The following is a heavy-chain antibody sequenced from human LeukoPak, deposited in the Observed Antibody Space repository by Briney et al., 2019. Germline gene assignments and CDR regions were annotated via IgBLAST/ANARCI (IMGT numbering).Heavy chain of an antibody. CDR2: IRYDGSNK. D-gene: IGHD2-15*01. Sequence: SGGSLRLSCAASGFTFSSYGMHWVRQAPGKWLEWVAFIRYDGSNKYYANSVKGRFTISRDNSKNTLYLQMNSLRAEDTAVYYCAKGDSIPLGYCSGGSCYSAWFDHWGQGTLVTVSS. CDR3: AKGDSIPLGYCSGGSCYSAWFDH. V-gene: IGHV3-30*02. J-gene: IGHJ5*02. CDR1: GFTFSSYG.